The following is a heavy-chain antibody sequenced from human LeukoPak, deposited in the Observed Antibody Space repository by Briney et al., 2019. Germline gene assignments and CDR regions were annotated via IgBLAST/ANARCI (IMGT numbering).Heavy chain of an antibody. Sequence: ASVKVSCKVSGYTLTELSMHWVRQAPGKGLEWMGGFDPEDGETIYAQKFQGRVTMTEDTSTDTAYMELSSLRSEDTAVYYCATDTHWDYGDYVDYDAFDIWGQGTMVTVSS. D-gene: IGHD4-17*01. CDR2: FDPEDGET. CDR3: ATDTHWDYGDYVDYDAFDI. J-gene: IGHJ3*02. CDR1: GYTLTELS. V-gene: IGHV1-24*01.